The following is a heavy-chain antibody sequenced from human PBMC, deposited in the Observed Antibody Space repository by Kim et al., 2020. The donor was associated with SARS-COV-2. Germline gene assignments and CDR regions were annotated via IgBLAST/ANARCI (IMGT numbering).Heavy chain of an antibody. CDR1: GASIDAYY. J-gene: IGHJ6*02. Sequence: SETLSLSCAVSGASIDAYYWSWVRQPPGKGLEWIGHISYSGSTRYNPSLTSRATMSVDPSKTHFSLKLTFVTTADTAVYYCARDRGLWNGYYYGMDVWGRGTTVTVSS. V-gene: IGHV4-59*13. CDR2: ISYSGST. D-gene: IGHD1-1*01. CDR3: ARDRGLWNGYYYGMDV.